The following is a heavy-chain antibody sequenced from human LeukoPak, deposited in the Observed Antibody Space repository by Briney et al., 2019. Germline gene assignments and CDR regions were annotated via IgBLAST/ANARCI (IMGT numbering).Heavy chain of an antibody. D-gene: IGHD3-22*01. CDR1: GGSISSYY. CDR3: ARVSDYYDSSGYYYYPFDY. CDR2: IYYSGST. J-gene: IGHJ4*02. V-gene: IGHV4-59*01. Sequence: PSETLSLTCTVSGGSISSYYWSWIRQPPGKGLEWIGYIYYSGSTNYNPPLKSRVTISVDTSKNQFSLKLSSVTAADTAVYYCARVSDYYDSSGYYYYPFDYWGQGTLVTVSS.